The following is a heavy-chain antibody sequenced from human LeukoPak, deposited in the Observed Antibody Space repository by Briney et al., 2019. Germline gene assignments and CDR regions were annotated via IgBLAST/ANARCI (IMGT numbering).Heavy chain of an antibody. V-gene: IGHV4-31*03. CDR2: IYYSGST. J-gene: IGHJ3*02. CDR3: ARDETSKKDAFDI. Sequence: SQTLSLTCTVSGGSISSGGYYWSWIRQHPGKGLEWIGYIYYSGSTYYNPSLKSRVTISVDKSKNQFSLKLGSVTAADTAVYYCARDETSKKDAFDIWGQGTMVTVSS. CDR1: GGSISSGGYY. D-gene: IGHD4-11*01.